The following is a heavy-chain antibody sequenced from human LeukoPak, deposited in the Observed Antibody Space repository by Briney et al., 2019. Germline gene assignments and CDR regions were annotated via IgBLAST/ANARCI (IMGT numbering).Heavy chain of an antibody. CDR1: GFTFSSYA. V-gene: IGHV3-30*04. CDR2: ISYDGSNK. CDR3: ARDSWIGKGIDY. D-gene: IGHD6-13*01. Sequence: RRSLRLSCAASGFTFSSYAMHWVRQVPGKGLEWVAVISYDGSNKYYADSVKSRFTISRDNSKNTLYLQMNSLRAEDTAVYYCARDSWIGKGIDYWGQGTLVTVSS. J-gene: IGHJ4*02.